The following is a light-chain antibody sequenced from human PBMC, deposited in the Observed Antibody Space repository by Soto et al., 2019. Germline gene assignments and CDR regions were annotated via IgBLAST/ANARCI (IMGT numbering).Light chain of an antibody. CDR1: AXDVGGYNS. J-gene: IGLJ1*01. Sequence: QSVLTQPASVSGSPGQSITISCTGTAXDVGGYNSVSWYQQHPGKAPKLMIYEVTDRPSGVSNRFSGSKSGNTASLTISGLQAEDEADYYCLSFTSSHIYVFGTGTKLTVL. CDR2: EVT. CDR3: LSFTSSHIYV. V-gene: IGLV2-14*03.